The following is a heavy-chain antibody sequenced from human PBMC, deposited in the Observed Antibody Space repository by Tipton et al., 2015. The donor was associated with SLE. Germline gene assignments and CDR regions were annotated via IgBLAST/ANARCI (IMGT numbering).Heavy chain of an antibody. CDR2: IYTSGAT. CDR1: GASINSGTYY. D-gene: IGHD2-21*02. V-gene: IGHV4-61*02. J-gene: IGHJ4*02. Sequence: TLSLTCTVSGASINSGTYYWNWVRHPAGKGLEWIGRIYTSGATNYSPSFESRVTISVDASKKQFSLKLSSVTAADTAVYYCARQTYGDYVDYWGQGTLVTVSS. CDR3: ARQTYGDYVDY.